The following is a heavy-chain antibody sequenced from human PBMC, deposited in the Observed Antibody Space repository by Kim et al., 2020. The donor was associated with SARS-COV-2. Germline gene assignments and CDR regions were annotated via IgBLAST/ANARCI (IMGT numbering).Heavy chain of an antibody. J-gene: IGHJ4*02. CDR1: GYTFTSYG. CDR2: INTNTGNP. Sequence: ASVKVSCKASGYTFTSYGMSWVRQAPGQGLEWMGWINTNTGNPTYAQGFTGRVVFSLDTSVSTAYLQISSLKAEDTAVYYCARDLSDTIFGVVIKKNTFDYWGQGTLVTVSS. D-gene: IGHD3-3*01. CDR3: ARDLSDTIFGVVIKKNTFDY. V-gene: IGHV7-4-1*02.